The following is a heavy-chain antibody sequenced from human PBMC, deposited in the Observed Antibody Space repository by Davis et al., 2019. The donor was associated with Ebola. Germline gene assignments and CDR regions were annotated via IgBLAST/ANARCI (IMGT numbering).Heavy chain of an antibody. CDR3: ASYDFWSGYYRFDP. D-gene: IGHD3-3*01. CDR1: GYTFTSYG. V-gene: IGHV1-18*01. J-gene: IGHJ5*02. CDR2: ISAYNGNT. Sequence: ASVKVSCKASGYTFTSYGISWVRQAPGQGLEWMGWISAYNGNTNYAQKLQGRVTMTTDTFTSTAYMELRSLRSDDTAVYYCASYDFWSGYYRFDPWGQGTLVTVSS.